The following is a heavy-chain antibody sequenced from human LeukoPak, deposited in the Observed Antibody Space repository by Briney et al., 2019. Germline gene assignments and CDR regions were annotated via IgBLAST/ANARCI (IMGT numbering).Heavy chain of an antibody. Sequence: TGGSLRLSCAASGFTFSSYGMHWVRQAPGKGLEWVAFIRYDGSNKYYADSVKGRFTISRDNSKNTLYLQMNSLRAEDTAVYYCAKDIGGSYYYYMDVWGKGTTVTVSS. J-gene: IGHJ6*03. CDR1: GFTFSSYG. V-gene: IGHV3-30*02. D-gene: IGHD3-16*01. CDR2: IRYDGSNK. CDR3: AKDIGGSYYYYMDV.